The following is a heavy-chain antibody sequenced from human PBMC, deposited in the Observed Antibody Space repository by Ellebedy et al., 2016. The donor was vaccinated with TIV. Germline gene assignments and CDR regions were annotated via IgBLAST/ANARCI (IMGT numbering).Heavy chain of an antibody. V-gene: IGHV4-39*07. J-gene: IGHJ5*01. CDR2: LHYSGTT. D-gene: IGHD6-19*01. CDR1: GGSISNGRYL. Sequence: MPSETLSLTCSVSGGSISNGRYLWGWLRQPPGKGLEWIGSLHYSGTTYYHPSLKSRVPMSVDTSKNQFSLKTPSVTAADTAVYYCAKIRLDDGANWFDSWGQGTLVTVSS. CDR3: AKIRLDDGANWFDS.